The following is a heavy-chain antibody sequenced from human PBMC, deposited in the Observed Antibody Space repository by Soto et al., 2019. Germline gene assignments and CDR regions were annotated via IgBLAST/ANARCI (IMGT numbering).Heavy chain of an antibody. Sequence: VESLKISCQASGYRFIAYWLGWVRQMPGKGLERLGSIYPDDSDARYSPSFQGQDTFSVDKSSDTAYLQWSSLKASDTAIYYCARLNRWELLPDYWGQGTLVTVSS. CDR1: GYRFIAYW. D-gene: IGHD1-7*01. V-gene: IGHV5-51*01. CDR2: IYPDDSDA. CDR3: ARLNRWELLPDY. J-gene: IGHJ4*01.